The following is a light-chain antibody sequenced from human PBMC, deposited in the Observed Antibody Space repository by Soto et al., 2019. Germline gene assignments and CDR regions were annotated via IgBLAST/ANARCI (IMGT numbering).Light chain of an antibody. CDR2: AAS. Sequence: DIQMTQSPSSLSASVGDRVTITCRASQGISNYLAWYQQKPGKVPKLLIYAASTLQSGVPSRFSGSGSETDFTLPISSLQPEDVATYYCQKYNSAPPGVTFGPGTKVDIK. V-gene: IGKV1-27*01. CDR3: QKYNSAPPGVT. J-gene: IGKJ3*01. CDR1: QGISNY.